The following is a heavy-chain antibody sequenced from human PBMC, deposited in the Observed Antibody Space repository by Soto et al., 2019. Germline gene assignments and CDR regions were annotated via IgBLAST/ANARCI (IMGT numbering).Heavy chain of an antibody. CDR1: GFSFSNHG. D-gene: IGHD5-12*01. CDR2: ISHGGSDT. CDR3: VSGEGRYGHDTGFDY. V-gene: IGHV3-30*03. Sequence: QMQLVESGGGAVQPGRSLRLSCAASGFSFSNHGMHWVRQAPGKGLDWVADISHGGSDTWYADSVKGRFTISRDNSKNTGYLQMDGLRSEDTAIYSCVSGEGRYGHDTGFDYWGQGTLVTVSS. J-gene: IGHJ4*02.